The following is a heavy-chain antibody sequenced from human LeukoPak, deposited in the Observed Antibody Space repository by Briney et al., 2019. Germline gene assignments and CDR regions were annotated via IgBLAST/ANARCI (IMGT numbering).Heavy chain of an antibody. CDR2: INPNSGGT. D-gene: IGHD2-21*02. J-gene: IGHJ3*02. CDR3: ASSAYCGGDCYPDDAFDI. V-gene: IGHV1-2*02. CDR1: GDTFTGYY. Sequence: ASVKVSCKASGDTFTGYYMHWVRQAPGQGLEWMGWINPNSGGTNYAQRFQGRVTMTRDTSISTAYMELSRLRSDDTAVYYCASSAYCGGDCYPDDAFDIWGQGTMITVSS.